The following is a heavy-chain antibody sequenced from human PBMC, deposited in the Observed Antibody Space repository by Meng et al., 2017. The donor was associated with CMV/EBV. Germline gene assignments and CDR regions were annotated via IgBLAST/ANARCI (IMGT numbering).Heavy chain of an antibody. D-gene: IGHD3-22*01. Sequence: GGSLRLSCAASGFTFSSYAMSWVRQAPGKGLEWVSAISGSGGSTYYADSVKGRFTISRDNAKNSLYLQMNSLRAEDTAVYYCARDDDSSGYSYYYYYGMDVWGQGTTVTVSS. J-gene: IGHJ6*02. CDR1: GFTFSSYA. CDR2: ISGSGGST. V-gene: IGHV3-23*01. CDR3: ARDDDSSGYSYYYYYGMDV.